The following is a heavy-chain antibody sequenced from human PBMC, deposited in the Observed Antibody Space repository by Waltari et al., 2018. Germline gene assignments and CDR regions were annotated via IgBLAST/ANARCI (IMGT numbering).Heavy chain of an antibody. CDR1: GFTFSSYA. V-gene: IGHV3-23*01. CDR3: AKGTYFLTIFGVTITDL. J-gene: IGHJ5*02. D-gene: IGHD3-3*01. CDR2: ISGSGGST. Sequence: VQLLESGGGLVQPGGSLRLSCAASGFTFSSYAMRWVRQAPGKGLEWVSVISGSGGSTYYADSVKGRFTISRDNSKNTLYLQMNSLRAEDTAVYYCAKGTYFLTIFGVTITDLWGQGTLVTVSS.